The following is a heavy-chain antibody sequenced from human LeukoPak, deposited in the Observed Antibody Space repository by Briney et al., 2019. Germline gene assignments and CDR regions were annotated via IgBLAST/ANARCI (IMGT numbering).Heavy chain of an antibody. J-gene: IGHJ6*03. V-gene: IGHV3-21*01. CDR3: ARGTYYYDSSGYYQGPNYYYYYYMDV. CDR2: ISSSSSYI. D-gene: IGHD3-22*01. CDR1: GFTFSSYS. Sequence: GGSLRLSCAASGFTFSSYSMNWVRQAPGKGLEWVSSISSSSSYIYYADSVKGRFTISRDNAKNSLYLQMNSLRAEDTAVYYCARGTYYYDSSGYYQGPNYYYYYYMDVWGKGTTVTVSS.